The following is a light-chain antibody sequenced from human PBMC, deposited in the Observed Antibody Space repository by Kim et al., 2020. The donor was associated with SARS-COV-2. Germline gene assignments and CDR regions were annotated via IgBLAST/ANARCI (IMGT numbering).Light chain of an antibody. Sequence: QSVLTQPPSASGTPGQRITISCSGGSSKIGSNSVDWYQQLPGTAPKLFIFSDNQSPSGVPDRFSGSKSGTSASLAISGLQSEDEADYYCATWDDSLNGWVFGGGTKLTVL. CDR3: ATWDDSLNGWV. V-gene: IGLV1-44*01. CDR2: SDN. CDR1: SSKIGSNS. J-gene: IGLJ3*02.